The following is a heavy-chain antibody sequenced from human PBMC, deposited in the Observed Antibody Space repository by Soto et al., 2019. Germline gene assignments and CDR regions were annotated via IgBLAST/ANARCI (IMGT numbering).Heavy chain of an antibody. CDR2: ISGSGGST. J-gene: IGHJ5*02. CDR1: GFTFSSYA. V-gene: IGHV3-23*01. Sequence: PGGSLRLSCAASGFTFSSYAMSWVRQAPEKGLEWVSAISGSGGSTYYADSVKGRFTISRDNSKNTLYLQMNSLRAEDTAVYYCAKKGLYYGGSPNWFDPWGQGTLVTVSS. D-gene: IGHD4-17*01. CDR3: AKKGLYYGGSPNWFDP.